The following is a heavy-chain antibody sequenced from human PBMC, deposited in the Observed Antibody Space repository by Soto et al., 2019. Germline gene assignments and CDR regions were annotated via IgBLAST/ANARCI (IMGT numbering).Heavy chain of an antibody. J-gene: IGHJ6*02. V-gene: IGHV6-1*01. CDR3: ARTKIVVPAAIPTGMDV. D-gene: IGHD2-2*01. Sequence: SQTLSLTCAISGDSVSSNSAAWNWIRQSPSRGLEWLGRTYYRSKWYNDYAVSVKGRITINPDTSKNQFSLQLNSVTPEDTAVYYCARTKIVVPAAIPTGMDVWGQGTTVTVSS. CDR1: GDSVSSNSAA. CDR2: TYYRSKWYN.